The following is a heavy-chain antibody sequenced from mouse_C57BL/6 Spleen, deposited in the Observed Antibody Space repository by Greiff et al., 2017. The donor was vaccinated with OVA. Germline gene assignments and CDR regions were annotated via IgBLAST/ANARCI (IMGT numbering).Heavy chain of an antibody. Sequence: EVKVVESGGGLVKPGGSLKLSCAASGFTFSDYGMHWVRQAPEKGLEWVAYISSGSSTIYYADTVKGRFTISRDNAKNTLFLQMTSLRSEDTAMYYCARHGYDSRYYYAMDYWGQGTSVTVSS. CDR3: ARHGYDSRYYYAMDY. CDR2: ISSGSSTI. J-gene: IGHJ4*01. CDR1: GFTFSDYG. D-gene: IGHD2-2*01. V-gene: IGHV5-17*01.